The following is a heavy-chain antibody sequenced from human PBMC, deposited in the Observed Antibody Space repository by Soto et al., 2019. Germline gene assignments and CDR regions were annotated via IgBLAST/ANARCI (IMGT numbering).Heavy chain of an antibody. CDR3: ATYPWGSSIDF. CDR2: ISSSGSTI. Sequence: GGSLRLSCAASGFTFSSYEMNWVRQAPGKGLEWVSYISSSGSTIYYADSVKGRFTISRDNAKNSLYLRMNSLRAEDTGVYYCATYPWGSSIDFWGQGTLVTVSS. J-gene: IGHJ4*02. V-gene: IGHV3-48*03. D-gene: IGHD3-16*01. CDR1: GFTFSSYE.